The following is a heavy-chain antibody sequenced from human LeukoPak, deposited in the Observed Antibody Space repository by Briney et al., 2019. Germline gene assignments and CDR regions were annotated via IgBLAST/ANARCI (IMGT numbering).Heavy chain of an antibody. V-gene: IGHV3-48*01. Sequence: GGSLRLSCAASGFTFSSYSMNWVRQAPGKGLEWVSYISSSSSTIYYADSVKGRLTISRDNAKNSLYLQMNSLRAEDTAVYYCARGIAARPFDYWGQGTLVTVSS. CDR1: GFTFSSYS. D-gene: IGHD6-6*01. CDR2: ISSSSSTI. J-gene: IGHJ4*02. CDR3: ARGIAARPFDY.